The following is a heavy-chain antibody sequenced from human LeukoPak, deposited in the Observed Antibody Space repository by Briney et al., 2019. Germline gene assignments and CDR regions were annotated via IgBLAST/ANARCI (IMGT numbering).Heavy chain of an antibody. CDR2: ISYDGSNK. V-gene: IGHV3-30*04. J-gene: IGHJ5*02. CDR1: GFTFSSYE. D-gene: IGHD5-24*01. CDR3: ARAITPRWLQLPIGFDP. Sequence: GGSLRLSCAASGFTFSSYEMNWVRQAPGKGLEWVAVISYDGSNKYYADSVKGRFTISRDNSKNTLYLQMNSLRAEDTAVYYCARAITPRWLQLPIGFDPWGQGTLVTVSS.